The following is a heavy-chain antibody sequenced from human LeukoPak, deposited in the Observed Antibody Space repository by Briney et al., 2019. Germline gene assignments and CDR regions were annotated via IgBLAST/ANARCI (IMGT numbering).Heavy chain of an antibody. CDR2: ISGSGGST. Sequence: GGSLRLSCAASGFTFNTYAMSWVHQAPGKGMEWVSGISGSGGSTIYADSVKGRFTISRDNSKKTLYLQMNSLRGEDTAVYYCAKEREYDFWSGYLYWGQGALVTVSS. CDR3: AKEREYDFWSGYLY. J-gene: IGHJ4*02. D-gene: IGHD3-3*01. CDR1: GFTFNTYA. V-gene: IGHV3-23*01.